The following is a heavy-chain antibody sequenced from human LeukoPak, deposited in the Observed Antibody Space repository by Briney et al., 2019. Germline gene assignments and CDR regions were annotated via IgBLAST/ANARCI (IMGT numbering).Heavy chain of an antibody. CDR1: GFKFKDAW. CDR3: ARKGELDY. CDR2: ISSSSNTI. Sequence: GGSLRLSCAASGFKFKDAWMSWVRQAPGEGLEWVSYISSSSNTIYYADSVKGRFTISRDNAKNSLYLQMNSLRDEDTAVYYCARKGELDYWGQGTLVTVSS. V-gene: IGHV3-48*02. J-gene: IGHJ4*02. D-gene: IGHD3-16*01.